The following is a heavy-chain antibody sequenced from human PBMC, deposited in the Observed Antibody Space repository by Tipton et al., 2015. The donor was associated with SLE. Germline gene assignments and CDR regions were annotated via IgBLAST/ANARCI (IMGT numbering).Heavy chain of an antibody. CDR1: GYTFTDYG. J-gene: IGHJ4*02. CDR3: AREPGIAVAGRGNFDY. Sequence: QLVQSGAEVKKPGASVKVSCKASGYTFTDYGFIWVRQAPGQGLEWMGWISAYNGYTNYAQMLQGRVTMTTDTSTSTAYMELRSLRSDDTAVYYCAREPGIAVAGRGNFDYWGQGTLVTVSS. CDR2: ISAYNGYT. V-gene: IGHV1-18*01. D-gene: IGHD6-19*01.